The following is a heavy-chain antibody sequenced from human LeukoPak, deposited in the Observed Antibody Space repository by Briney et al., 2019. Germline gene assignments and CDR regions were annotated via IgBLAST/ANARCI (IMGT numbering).Heavy chain of an antibody. D-gene: IGHD3-22*01. V-gene: IGHV4-39*07. CDR2: IYYSGST. J-gene: IGHJ4*02. CDR3: ARFDYYDSSGPD. CDR1: GGSISSSSYY. Sequence: PSETLSLTCTVSGGSISSSSYYWGWIRQPPGKGLEWIGSIYYSGSTYYNPSLKSRVTISVDTSKNQFSLKLSSVTAADTAVYYCARFDYYDSSGPDWGQGTLVTVSS.